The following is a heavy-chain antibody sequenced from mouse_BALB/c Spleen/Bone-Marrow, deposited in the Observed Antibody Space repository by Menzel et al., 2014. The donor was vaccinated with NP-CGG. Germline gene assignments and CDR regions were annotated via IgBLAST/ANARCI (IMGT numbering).Heavy chain of an antibody. CDR1: GYAFSSYW. CDR3: ARSDYYAMDY. J-gene: IGHJ4*01. Sequence: VQLQQSGAELVRPGSSVKISCKASGYAFSSYWMNWVKQRPGQGLEWIGQIYPGDGDTNYNGKFKGKATLTADKSSSTAYMQLSSLTSKASAVYFCARSDYYAMDYWGQGTSVTVSS. CDR2: IYPGDGDT. V-gene: IGHV1-80*01.